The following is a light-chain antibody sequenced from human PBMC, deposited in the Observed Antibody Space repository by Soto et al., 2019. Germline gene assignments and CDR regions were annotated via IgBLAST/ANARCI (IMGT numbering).Light chain of an antibody. V-gene: IGKV1-33*01. CDR3: QQYDNLPIT. J-gene: IGKJ5*01. Sequence: DIQMTQSPSSLSASVGDRVTITCQARQDIKHYLNWYQQKPGKAPNLLIYDTSVLETGVPSRFSGSGSGTDFTFTISSLQPEDIATDDCQQYDNLPITFGQGTRLEIK. CDR2: DTS. CDR1: QDIKHY.